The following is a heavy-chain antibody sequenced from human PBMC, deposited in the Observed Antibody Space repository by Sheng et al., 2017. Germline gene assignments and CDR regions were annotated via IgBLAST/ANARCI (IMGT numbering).Heavy chain of an antibody. CDR2: INHSGST. J-gene: IGHJ4*02. V-gene: IGHV4-34*01. CDR1: GGSFSGYY. D-gene: IGHD1-26*01. Sequence: QVQLQQWGAGLLKPSETLSLTCAVYGGSFSGYYWSWIRQPPGKGLEWIGEINHSGSTNYNPSLKSRVTISVDTSKNQFSLKLSSVTAADTAVYYCARDLQVGATASYYFDYWGQGTLVTVSS. CDR3: ARDLQVGATASYYFDY.